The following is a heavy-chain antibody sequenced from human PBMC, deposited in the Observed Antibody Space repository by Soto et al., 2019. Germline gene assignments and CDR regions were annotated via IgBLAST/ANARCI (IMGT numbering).Heavy chain of an antibody. D-gene: IGHD3-3*01. Sequence: GGSLRLSCASSGFTFSSYAMSLVRQAPGKGLEWVSAISGSGGSTFYADSVKGRFTISRDNSKNTLYLQMNSLRAEDTAVYYCARYYDFWSGYNHLDYWGQGTLVTVSS. CDR3: ARYYDFWSGYNHLDY. V-gene: IGHV3-23*01. CDR2: ISGSGGST. J-gene: IGHJ4*02. CDR1: GFTFSSYA.